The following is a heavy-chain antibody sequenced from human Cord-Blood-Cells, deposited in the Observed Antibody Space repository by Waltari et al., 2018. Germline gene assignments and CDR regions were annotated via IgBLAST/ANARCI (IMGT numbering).Heavy chain of an antibody. Sequence: QVQLQQWGAGLLKPSETLSPTCAVYGGSFSRYYWSWIRQPPGKGLEWIGEINHSGSTNYNPSLKSRVTISVDTSKNQFSLKLSSVTAADTAVYYCARGNYDILTGYYSNWGQGTLVTVSS. D-gene: IGHD3-9*01. CDR1: GGSFSRYY. CDR2: INHSGST. V-gene: IGHV4-34*01. CDR3: ARGNYDILTGYYSN. J-gene: IGHJ4*02.